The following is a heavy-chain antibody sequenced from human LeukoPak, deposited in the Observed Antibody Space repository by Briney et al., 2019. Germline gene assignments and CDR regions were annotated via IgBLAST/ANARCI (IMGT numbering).Heavy chain of an antibody. CDR3: AELGITMIGGV. D-gene: IGHD3-10*02. Sequence: GESLRLSCAASGFTFSSYWMHWVRQAPGKGLVWVSRINSDGSSTSYADSVKGRFTISRDNAKNTLYLQMNSLRAEDTAVYYCAELGITMIGGVWGKGTTVTISS. CDR1: GFTFSSYW. V-gene: IGHV3-74*01. J-gene: IGHJ6*04. CDR2: INSDGSST.